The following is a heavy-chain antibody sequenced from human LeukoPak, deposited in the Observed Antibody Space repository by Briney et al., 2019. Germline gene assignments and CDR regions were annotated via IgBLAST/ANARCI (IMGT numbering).Heavy chain of an antibody. V-gene: IGHV3-15*01. CDR1: GCTIMNAY. CDR2: IKSNRDGGTT. D-gene: IGHD2-8*02. CDR3: TTDSKWCIYN. Sequence: GGSLRLSCAVSGCTIMNAYVNWVRQAPGKGLEWVGRIKSNRDGGTTDYAAPVKDRFTISRDDSENTVYLHMHDLKTEDTAVYFCTTDSKWCIYNWGQGTLVTVSS. J-gene: IGHJ4*02.